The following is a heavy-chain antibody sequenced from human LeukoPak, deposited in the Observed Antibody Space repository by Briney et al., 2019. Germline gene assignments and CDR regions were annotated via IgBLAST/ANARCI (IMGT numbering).Heavy chain of an antibody. D-gene: IGHD2-21*02. V-gene: IGHV5-51*01. CDR3: AVAYCGGDCYSGYYYGMDD. CDR2: IYPGDSDT. CDR1: GYSFTSYW. J-gene: IGHJ6*02. Sequence: GESLKISCKGSGYSFTSYWIGWVRQMPGKGLEWMGIIYPGDSDTRYSPSFQGQVTISADKSISTAYLQWSSLKASDTAMYYCAVAYCGGDCYSGYYYGMDDWGQGTTVTVSS.